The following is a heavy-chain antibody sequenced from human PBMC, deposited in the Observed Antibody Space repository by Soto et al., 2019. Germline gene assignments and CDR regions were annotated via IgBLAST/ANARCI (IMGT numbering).Heavy chain of an antibody. J-gene: IGHJ4*02. D-gene: IGHD3-22*01. CDR3: ARGYYDSSGYYPNYFDY. V-gene: IGHV1-69*13. Sequence: AASVKVSCKASGGTFSSYAISWVRQAPGQGLEWMGGIIPIFGTANYAQKFQGRVTITADESTSTAYMELSSLRSEDTAVYYCARGYYDSSGYYPNYFDYWGQGTLVTVSS. CDR1: GGTFSSYA. CDR2: IIPIFGTA.